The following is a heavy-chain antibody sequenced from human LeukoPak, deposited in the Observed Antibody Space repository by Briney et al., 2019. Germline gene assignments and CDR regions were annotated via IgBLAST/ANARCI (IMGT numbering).Heavy chain of an antibody. J-gene: IGHJ4*02. CDR1: GYTFINYD. CDR3: VRAAISYYDSTYSHNDFDY. V-gene: IGHV1-8*03. Sequence: ASVKVSCKTSGYTFINYDINWVRQATGQGLEWMGWMNPDTDNTGYAQKFQGRVTITRNTSISTAYMELSSLRSEDTAVYYCVRAAISYYDSTYSHNDFDYWGQGTLVTVSS. CDR2: MNPDTDNT. D-gene: IGHD3-22*01.